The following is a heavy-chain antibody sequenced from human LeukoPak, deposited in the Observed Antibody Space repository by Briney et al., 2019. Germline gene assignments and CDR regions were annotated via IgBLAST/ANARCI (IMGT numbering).Heavy chain of an antibody. CDR1: GFDFSYAW. J-gene: IGHJ4*02. V-gene: IGHV3-15*01. CDR3: TTGGGVLRFL. Sequence: GGSLRLSCATSGFDFSYAWMSWVRQAPGKGLGWVGRIKSKKDGETKDYAAPVKGRFTISRDDSDNTLFLQMNSLKTEDTGIYYCTTGGGVLRFLGGQGTLVTVSS. CDR2: IKSKKDGETK. D-gene: IGHD3-3*01.